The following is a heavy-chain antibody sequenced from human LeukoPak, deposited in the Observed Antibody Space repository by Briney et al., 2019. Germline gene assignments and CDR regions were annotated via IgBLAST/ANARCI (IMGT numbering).Heavy chain of an antibody. V-gene: IGHV3-30-3*02. J-gene: IGHJ4*02. Sequence: GGSLRLSCAASGSTFSSYAMHWVRQAPGKGLEWVAVISYDGSNKYYADSVKGRFTISRDNSKNTLYLQMNSLRAEDTAVYYCAKPLDSSGPYFDYWGQGTLVTVSS. CDR2: ISYDGSNK. D-gene: IGHD3-22*01. CDR1: GSTFSSYA. CDR3: AKPLDSSGPYFDY.